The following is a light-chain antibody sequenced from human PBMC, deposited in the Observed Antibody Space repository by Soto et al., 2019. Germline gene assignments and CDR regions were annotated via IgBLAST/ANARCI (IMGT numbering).Light chain of an antibody. CDR2: WAS. CDR1: QSIFYSSNNKNY. J-gene: IGKJ1*01. Sequence: DIVMTQSPDSLAVSLGERATINCKSSQSIFYSSNNKNYLAWFQQKPGQPPQLLIYWASTRESGVHDRFSGSGSETDFTLTISSLQAEDVATYYCQQYYSSPTWTFGQGTKVDIK. V-gene: IGKV4-1*01. CDR3: QQYYSSPTWT.